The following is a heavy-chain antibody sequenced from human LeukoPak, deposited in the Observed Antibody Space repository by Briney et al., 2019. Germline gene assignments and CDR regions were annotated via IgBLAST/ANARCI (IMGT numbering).Heavy chain of an antibody. V-gene: IGHV4-34*01. CDR1: GGSFSGYY. J-gene: IGHJ6*02. Sequence: PSETLSLTCAVYGGSFSGYYWSWIRQPPGKGLEWIGEINHSGSTNYNPSLKSRVTMSVDTSKNQFSLKLSSVTAADTAVYYCARSNPYYYYGMDVWGQGTTVTVSS. CDR2: INHSGST. CDR3: ARSNPYYYYGMDV.